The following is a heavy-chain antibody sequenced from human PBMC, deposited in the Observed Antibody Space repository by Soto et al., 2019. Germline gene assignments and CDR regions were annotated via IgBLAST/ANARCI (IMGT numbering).Heavy chain of an antibody. V-gene: IGHV5-51*01. D-gene: IGHD2-15*01. J-gene: IGHJ4*02. CDR1: DYGFPFYW. Sequence: GESLKISCKGSDYGFPFYWIAWVRQMPGKGLEWMGIIYPSDSDTRYSPSFQGQVTISVDKSISTAYLQWSSLKASDTAMYYCARQDGAANYYSDYWGQGTLVTDSS. CDR3: ARQDGAANYYSDY. CDR2: IYPSDSDT.